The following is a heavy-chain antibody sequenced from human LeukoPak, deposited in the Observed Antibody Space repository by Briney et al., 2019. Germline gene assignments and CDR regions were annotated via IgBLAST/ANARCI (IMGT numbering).Heavy chain of an antibody. J-gene: IGHJ4*02. V-gene: IGHV1-2*02. CDR2: INPNSGGT. CDR1: GYTFTGYY. D-gene: IGHD2-15*01. CDR3: ARDFCSGGSCYSRFDY. Sequence: ASVKVSCKASGYTFTGYYMHWVRQAPGQGLEGMGWINPNSGGTNYAQKFQDRVTMTRDTSISTAYMELSRLRSDDTAVYYCARDFCSGGSCYSRFDYWGQGTLVTVSS.